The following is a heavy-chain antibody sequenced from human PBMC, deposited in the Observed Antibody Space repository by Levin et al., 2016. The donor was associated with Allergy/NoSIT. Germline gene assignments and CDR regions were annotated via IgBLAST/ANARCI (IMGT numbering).Heavy chain of an antibody. Sequence: WIRQPPGKGLEWIGSIYYSGSTYYNPSLKSRVTISVDTSKNQFSLKLSSVTAADTAVYYCARDILTGYSAYWGQGTLVTVSS. CDR2: IYYSGST. V-gene: IGHV4-39*01. D-gene: IGHD3-9*01. CDR3: ARDILTGYSAY. J-gene: IGHJ4*02.